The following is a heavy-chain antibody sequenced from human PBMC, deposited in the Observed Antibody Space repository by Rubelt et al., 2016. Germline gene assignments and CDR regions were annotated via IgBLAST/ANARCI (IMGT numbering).Heavy chain of an antibody. J-gene: IGHJ4*02. CDR3: AREIRVIGRSYYFDF. Sequence: QVQLQQWGAGLLKPSETLSLTCAVSGGSFSAYYWSWIRQPPGKGLEWIGEINHSGSTTYNPSLKSRVTMSVAKSKDQFSLTLISVTAADTDVYYCAREIRVIGRSYYFDFWSQGTLVTVSS. CDR2: INHSGST. D-gene: IGHD3-16*02. V-gene: IGHV4-34*01. CDR1: GGSFSAYY.